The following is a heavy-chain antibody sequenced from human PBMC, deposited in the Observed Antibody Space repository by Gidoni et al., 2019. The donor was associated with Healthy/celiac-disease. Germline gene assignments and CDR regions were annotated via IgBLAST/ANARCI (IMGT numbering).Heavy chain of an antibody. D-gene: IGHD4-17*01. CDR3: ARDGSRDYGDYKYYYYGMDV. CDR1: GFTFRSYE. CDR2: ISSSGSTI. J-gene: IGHJ6*02. V-gene: IGHV3-48*03. Sequence: EVQLVESGGGLVQPGGSLRLSCAASGFTFRSYEMNWVRQAPGKGLEWVSYISSSGSTIYYADSVKGRFTISRDNAKNSLYLQMNSLRAEDTAVYYCARDGSRDYGDYKYYYYGMDVWGQGTTVTVSS.